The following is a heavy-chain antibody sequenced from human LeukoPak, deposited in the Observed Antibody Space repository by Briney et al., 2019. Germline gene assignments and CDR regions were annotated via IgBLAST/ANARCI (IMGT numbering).Heavy chain of an antibody. CDR2: IAYDGSRA. D-gene: IGHD1-14*01. CDR3: TRYNNDHFDY. CDR1: GFTFGGYG. V-gene: IGHV3-33*01. Sequence: GGSLRLSCAGSGFTFGGYGMRWFRQTPGEGLEWVAVIAYDGSRAFYADSVKGRFTISRDNSKNTVSVQMDDLRAEDTAVYYCTRYNNDHFDYWGQGTLVTVSS. J-gene: IGHJ4*02.